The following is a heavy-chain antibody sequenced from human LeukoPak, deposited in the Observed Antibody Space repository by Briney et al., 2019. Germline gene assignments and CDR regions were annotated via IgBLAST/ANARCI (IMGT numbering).Heavy chain of an antibody. CDR2: IYYSGST. D-gene: IGHD3-10*01. CDR1: GGSISSYY. V-gene: IGHV4-59*01. CDR3: AREKSHYGSGTFLDI. J-gene: IGHJ6*02. Sequence: SETLSLTCTVSGGSISSYYWSWIRQPPGKGLEWIGYIYYSGSTNYNPSLKSRVTISVDTSKNQFSLKLSSVTAADTAVYYCAREKSHYGSGTFLDIWGQGTTVTVSS.